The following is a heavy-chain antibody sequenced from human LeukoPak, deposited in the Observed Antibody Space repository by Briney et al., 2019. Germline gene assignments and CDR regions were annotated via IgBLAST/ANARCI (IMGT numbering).Heavy chain of an antibody. Sequence: ASVKVSCKASGYTFTSYGISWVRQAPGQGLEWMGWISAYNGNTNYAQKLQGRVTMTTDTSTSTAYMELRGLRSDDTAVYYCARTEGDMDSSGYYVAWYFDLWGRGTLVTVSS. CDR1: GYTFTSYG. CDR2: ISAYNGNT. D-gene: IGHD3-22*01. CDR3: ARTEGDMDSSGYYVAWYFDL. J-gene: IGHJ2*01. V-gene: IGHV1-18*01.